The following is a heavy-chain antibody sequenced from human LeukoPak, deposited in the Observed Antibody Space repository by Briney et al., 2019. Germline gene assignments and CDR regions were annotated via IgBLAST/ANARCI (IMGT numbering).Heavy chain of an antibody. CDR2: ITSYNGNT. CDR3: ARGRSGSSSWYGEDAFDF. CDR1: GYIFSSYG. V-gene: IGHV1-18*01. J-gene: IGHJ3*01. Sequence: ASVKVSCKNSGYIFSSYGINWVRQAPGQGLEWVGWITSYNGNTKYAQRFQDRVKMTTERSTSTVYMELKSLTSDDTAVYYCARGRSGSSSWYGEDAFDFWGQGTMVTVSS. D-gene: IGHD6-13*01.